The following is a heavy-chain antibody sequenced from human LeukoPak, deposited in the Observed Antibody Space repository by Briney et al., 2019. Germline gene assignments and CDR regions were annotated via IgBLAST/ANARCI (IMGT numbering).Heavy chain of an antibody. CDR2: ISSSSSYI. J-gene: IGHJ4*02. V-gene: IGHV3-21*01. Sequence: GSLRLSCAASGFTFSSYSMNWVRQAPGKGLEWVSSISSSSSYIYYADSVKGRFTISRDNAKNSLYLQMNSLRAEDTAVYYCARDLAGGPQVDYWGQGTLVTVSS. CDR3: ARDLAGGPQVDY. D-gene: IGHD3-16*01. CDR1: GFTFSSYS.